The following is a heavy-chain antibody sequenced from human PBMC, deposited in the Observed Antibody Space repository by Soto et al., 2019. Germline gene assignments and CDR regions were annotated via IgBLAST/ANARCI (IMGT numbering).Heavy chain of an antibody. CDR1: GFTFSSYA. D-gene: IGHD3-16*02. V-gene: IGHV3-30-3*01. CDR3: ARVYDYVWGSYRYTGGHFDY. CDR2: ISDDGSNK. Sequence: QVQLVESGGGVVQPGRSLRLSCAASGFTFSSYAMHWVRQAPGKGLEWVAVISDDGSNKYYADSVKGRFTISRDNSKNTLYLQMNSLRAEDTAVYYCARVYDYVWGSYRYTGGHFDYWGQGTLVTVSS. J-gene: IGHJ4*02.